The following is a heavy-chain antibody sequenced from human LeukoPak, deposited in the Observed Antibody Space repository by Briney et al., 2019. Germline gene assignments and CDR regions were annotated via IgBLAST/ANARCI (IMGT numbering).Heavy chain of an antibody. CDR1: GFTFSSYW. Sequence: KPGGSLRLSCAASGFTFSSYWMSWVRQAPGKGLEWVANIKKDGSEKYYVDSVKGRFTISRDNAKNSLYLQMNSLRAEDTAVYYCAKFYGSGSLDYWGQGTLVTVSS. CDR3: AKFYGSGSLDY. D-gene: IGHD3-10*01. CDR2: IKKDGSEK. J-gene: IGHJ4*02. V-gene: IGHV3-7*03.